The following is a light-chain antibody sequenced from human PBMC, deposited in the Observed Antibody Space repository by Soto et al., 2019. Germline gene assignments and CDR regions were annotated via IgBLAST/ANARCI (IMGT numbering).Light chain of an antibody. J-gene: IGKJ1*01. CDR2: DAS. V-gene: IGKV3-11*01. CDR1: RSVSSY. CDR3: QQHSNWRT. Sequence: IVLARSPAPLSLSPGESPTLSWGARRSVSSYLAWYQQKPGQAPRLLIYDASNRATGIPARFGGSGSGTEFTLTISSLEPEDFAVYYCQQHSNWRTFGQGTKVDIK.